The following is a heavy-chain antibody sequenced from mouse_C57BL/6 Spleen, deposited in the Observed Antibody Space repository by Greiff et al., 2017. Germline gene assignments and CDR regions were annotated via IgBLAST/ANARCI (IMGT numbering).Heavy chain of an antibody. J-gene: IGHJ3*01. Sequence: EVQRVESGGGLVQPGGPLKLSCAASGFTFSDYYLDWVRQTPEKRLEWVAYISNGGGRTYYPDAVQGRFTISRDNAKNALYLQMSRLKTEDTALYYCAGLRGCACWGQGTLVTVSA. D-gene: IGHD1-1*01. V-gene: IGHV5-12*01. CDR1: GFTFSDYY. CDR3: AGLRGCAC. CDR2: ISNGGGRT.